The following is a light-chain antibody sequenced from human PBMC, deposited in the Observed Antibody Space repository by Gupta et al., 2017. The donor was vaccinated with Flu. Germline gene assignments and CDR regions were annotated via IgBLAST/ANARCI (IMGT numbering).Light chain of an antibody. V-gene: IGLV2-14*01. J-gene: IGLJ3*02. Sequence: SALTQPASVSGSPGQSLTISCTGTSSDVGGYNYVSWYQQHPGKSHNLMIYEVSKRTAGVATRFSGSKSGNTASLTISGLQAEDEADYYCRSDTSSSTRVFGGGTKLTVL. CDR3: RSDTSSSTRV. CDR1: SSDVGGYNY. CDR2: EVS.